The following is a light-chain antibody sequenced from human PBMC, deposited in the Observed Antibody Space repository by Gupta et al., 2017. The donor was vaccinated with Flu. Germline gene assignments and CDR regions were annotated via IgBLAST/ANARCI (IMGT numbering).Light chain of an antibody. Sequence: NSNNVGNQGAAWLQQHQGHPPKLLSYRSNNRPSGISERFSASRSGNTASLTITGLQPEDEADYYCSAWYSSLSAWVFGGGTKLTVL. V-gene: IGLV10-54*04. CDR2: RSN. J-gene: IGLJ3*02. CDR1: SNNVGNQG. CDR3: SAWYSSLSAWV.